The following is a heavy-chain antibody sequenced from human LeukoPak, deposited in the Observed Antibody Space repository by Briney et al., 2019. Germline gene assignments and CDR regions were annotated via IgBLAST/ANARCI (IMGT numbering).Heavy chain of an antibody. V-gene: IGHV4-34*01. J-gene: IGHJ4*02. CDR3: ARGRGYNSFDY. CDR1: GGSFSGYY. Sequence: SETLSLTCAVYGGSFSGYYWSWIRQPPGKGLEGIGEINHSGSTNYNPSLKSRVTISVDTSKNQFSLKLSSVTAADTAVYYCARGRGYNSFDYWGQGTLVTVSS. D-gene: IGHD5-24*01. CDR2: INHSGST.